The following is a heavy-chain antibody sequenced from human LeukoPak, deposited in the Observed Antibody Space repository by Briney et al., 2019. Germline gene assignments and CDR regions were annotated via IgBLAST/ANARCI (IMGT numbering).Heavy chain of an antibody. CDR2: IYYSGST. J-gene: IGHJ4*02. Sequence: SETLSLTCAVYGGSFSGYYWSWIRQPPGKGLEWIGYIYYSGSTNYNPSLKSRVTISVDTSKNQFSLRLSSVTAADTAVYYCARENYDILTGFDYWGQGTLVTVSS. CDR1: GGSFSGYY. V-gene: IGHV4-59*01. D-gene: IGHD3-9*01. CDR3: ARENYDILTGFDY.